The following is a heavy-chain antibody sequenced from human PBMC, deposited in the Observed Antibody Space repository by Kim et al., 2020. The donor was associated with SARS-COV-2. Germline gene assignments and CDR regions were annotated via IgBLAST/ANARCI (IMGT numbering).Heavy chain of an antibody. V-gene: IGHV3-49*03. D-gene: IGHD6-19*01. CDR1: GFTFGDYA. J-gene: IGHJ4*02. CDR3: TRVSDEISIAVAGTGGTFFDY. Sequence: GGSLRLSCTASGFTFGDYAMSWFRQAPGKGLEWVGFIRSKAYGGTTEYAASVKGRFTISRDDSKSIAYLQMNSLKTEDTAVYYCTRVSDEISIAVAGTGGTFFDYWGQGTLVTVSS. CDR2: IRSKAYGGTT.